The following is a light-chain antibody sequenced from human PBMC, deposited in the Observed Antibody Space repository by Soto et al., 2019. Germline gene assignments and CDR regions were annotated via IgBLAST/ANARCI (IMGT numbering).Light chain of an antibody. CDR2: HVS. CDR1: SSNFGAFNY. V-gene: IGLV2-11*01. J-gene: IGLJ3*02. Sequence: QSVLPHSLSVSWSPGHSVTISCTGTSSNFGAFNYVSWFQQRPGKAPRLMIYHVSERPSGVPYRFSGSKSGNTASLTISGLQADDEADYYCCSSAGTYNWVLGGGTHLTVL. CDR3: CSSAGTYNWV.